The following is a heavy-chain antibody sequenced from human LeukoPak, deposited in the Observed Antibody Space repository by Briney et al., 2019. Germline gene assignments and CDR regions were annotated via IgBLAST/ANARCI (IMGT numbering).Heavy chain of an antibody. Sequence: ASVKVSCKASGYTFTSYDINWVRQATGQGLKWMGWMNPNSGNTGYAQKFQGRVTMTRNTSISTAYMELSSLRSEDTAVYYCARSSHYYGSGSYSAEFDPWGQGTLVTVSS. J-gene: IGHJ5*02. D-gene: IGHD3-10*01. CDR1: GYTFTSYD. V-gene: IGHV1-8*01. CDR3: ARSSHYYGSGSYSAEFDP. CDR2: MNPNSGNT.